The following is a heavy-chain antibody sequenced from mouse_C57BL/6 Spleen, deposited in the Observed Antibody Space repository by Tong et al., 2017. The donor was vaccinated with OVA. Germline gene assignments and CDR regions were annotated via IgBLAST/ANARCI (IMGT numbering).Heavy chain of an antibody. CDR1: GYTFTSYG. D-gene: IGHD2-1*01. V-gene: IGHV1-81*01. CDR2: IYPRSGNT. Sequence: VQLQESGAELARPGASVKLSCKASGYTFTSYGISWVKQRTGQGLEWIGEIYPRSGNTYYNEKFKGKATLTADKSSSTAYMELRSLTSEDSAVYFCARHYYGNYGYFDVWGTGTTVTVSS. CDR3: ARHYYGNYGYFDV. J-gene: IGHJ1*03.